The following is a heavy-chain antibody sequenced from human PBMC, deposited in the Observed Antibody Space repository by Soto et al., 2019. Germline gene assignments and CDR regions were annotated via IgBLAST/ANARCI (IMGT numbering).Heavy chain of an antibody. V-gene: IGHV3-23*01. CDR3: AKRRGAGGHFDY. D-gene: IGHD2-15*01. CDR1: GFTFSSYA. J-gene: IGHJ4*02. CDR2: VSIGGST. Sequence: GGSLRLSCAASGFTFSSYAMGWVRQGPGEGLEWVAVVSIGGSTHYADSVRGRFTISRDNSENTLSLQMNSLTAEDTAVYFCAKRRGAGGHFDYWGQGALVTVSS.